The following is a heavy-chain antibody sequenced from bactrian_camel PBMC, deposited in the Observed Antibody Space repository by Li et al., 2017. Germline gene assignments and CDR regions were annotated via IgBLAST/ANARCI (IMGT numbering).Heavy chain of an antibody. V-gene: IGHV3S40*01. J-gene: IGHJ4*01. Sequence: VQLVESGGGSVQPGGSLRLSCVTSGFTFSNYLITWVRQAPGKGLEWISGINSGGTMTYYADSVKGRFTISRSDAKNTVYLQLNSLKNEDMAVYYCARGGPGIYNYWGQGTQVTVS. CDR2: INSGGTMT. CDR1: GFTFSNYL. CDR3: ARGGPGIYNY.